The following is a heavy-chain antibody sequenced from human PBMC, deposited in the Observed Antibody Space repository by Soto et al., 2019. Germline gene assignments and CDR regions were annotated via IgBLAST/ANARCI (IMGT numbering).Heavy chain of an antibody. D-gene: IGHD6-13*01. CDR2: INPSGGST. Sequence: QVQLVQSGAEVKKPGASVKVSCKASGYTFTSYYMHWVRQAPGQGLEWMGIINPSGGSTSYAQKFQCGVTMPRDTSTSTVYMELSSQRSEDTAVYYCARATGISAFDSCGQGTLVTVSS. CDR1: GYTFTSYY. V-gene: IGHV1-46*01. J-gene: IGHJ4*02. CDR3: ARATGISAFDS.